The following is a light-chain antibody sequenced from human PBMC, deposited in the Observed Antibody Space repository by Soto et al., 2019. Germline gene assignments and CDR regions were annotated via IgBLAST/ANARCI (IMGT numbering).Light chain of an antibody. J-gene: IGKJ4*01. Sequence: EIVMTQSPATLSVSPGERATLSCRASQSVSSNLAWYQQKPAQAPRLLIYGASTRATGIPARFSGSGSGTAFTLTISRLQSEDFAVYYCQKYNNWPPLTFGGGTKVEIK. CDR2: GAS. V-gene: IGKV3-15*01. CDR3: QKYNNWPPLT. CDR1: QSVSSN.